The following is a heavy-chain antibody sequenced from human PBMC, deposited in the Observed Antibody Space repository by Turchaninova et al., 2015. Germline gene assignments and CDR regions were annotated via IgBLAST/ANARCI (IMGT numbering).Heavy chain of an antibody. V-gene: IGHV4-39*01. D-gene: IGHD3-9*01. CDR1: GGPITSSSYY. CDR2: AYPGGST. Sequence: QVQLQESGPGLVKPSETLSLTCTVSGGPITSSSYYWGWIRQPPGKGLEWIGGAYPGGSTYNNPAPKSRVTISVDTSKNQFSLKLNSVTAADTAVYYCARRGTFDWVYGMDVWGQGTTVTVFS. CDR3: ARRGTFDWVYGMDV. J-gene: IGHJ6*02.